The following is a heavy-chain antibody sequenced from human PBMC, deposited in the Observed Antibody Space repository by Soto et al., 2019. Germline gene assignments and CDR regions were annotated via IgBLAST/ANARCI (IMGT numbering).Heavy chain of an antibody. J-gene: IGHJ6*02. V-gene: IGHV1-69*12. CDR2: IIPIFGTV. Sequence: QVQLLQSGAEVKKPGSSVSVSCEASGGTFRTYAISWVRQAPGQGLEWMGEIIPIFGTVNYAQKFQGRVTITADESTTTVYMDLTSLRSAHTAVYYCAKGAVAGTPTSYYYYGMAVWGQGTTVTVSS. D-gene: IGHD6-19*01. CDR1: GGTFRTYA. CDR3: AKGAVAGTPTSYYYYGMAV.